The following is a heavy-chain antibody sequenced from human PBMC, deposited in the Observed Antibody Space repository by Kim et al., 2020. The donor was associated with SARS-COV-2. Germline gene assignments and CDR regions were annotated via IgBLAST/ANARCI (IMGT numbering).Heavy chain of an antibody. CDR1: GYTFTSYA. J-gene: IGHJ5*02. D-gene: IGHD3-9*01. Sequence: ASVKVSCKASGYTFTSYAMHWVRQAPGQRLEWMGWINAGNGNTKYSQKFQGRVTITRDTSASTAYMELSSLRSEDTAVYYCAREENYDILTGWDWFDPWGQGTLVTVSS. V-gene: IGHV1-3*01. CDR2: INAGNGNT. CDR3: AREENYDILTGWDWFDP.